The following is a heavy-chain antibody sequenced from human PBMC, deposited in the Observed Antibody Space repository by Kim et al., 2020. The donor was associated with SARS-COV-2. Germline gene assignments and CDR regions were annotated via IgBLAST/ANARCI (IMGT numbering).Heavy chain of an antibody. J-gene: IGHJ4*02. V-gene: IGHV3-9*01. CDR3: AKDRSSSWFDY. Sequence: GGSLRLSCAASGFTFDDYAMHWVRQAPGKGLEWVSGISWNSGSIGYADSVKGRFTISRDNAKNSLYLQMNSLRAEDTALYYCAKDRSSSWFDYWGQGT. CDR1: GFTFDDYA. CDR2: ISWNSGSI. D-gene: IGHD6-13*01.